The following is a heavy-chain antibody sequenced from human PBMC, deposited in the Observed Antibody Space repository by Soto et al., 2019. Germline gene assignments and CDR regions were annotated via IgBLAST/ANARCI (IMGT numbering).Heavy chain of an antibody. Sequence: ASVKVSCKASGYTFTSYGISWVRQAPGQGLEWMGWISAYNGNTNYAQKLQGRVTMTTDTSTSTAYMELRSLRSDDTAVYYCAKVQGGWNYGVFDYWGQGTLVTVSS. J-gene: IGHJ4*02. CDR2: ISAYNGNT. CDR3: AKVQGGWNYGVFDY. V-gene: IGHV1-18*01. CDR1: GYTFTSYG. D-gene: IGHD1-7*01.